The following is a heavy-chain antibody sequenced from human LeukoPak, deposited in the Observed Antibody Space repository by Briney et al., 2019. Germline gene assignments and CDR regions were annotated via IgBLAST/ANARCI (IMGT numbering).Heavy chain of an antibody. Sequence: GGSLRLSCAASGFTFDDYGMSWVRQAPGKGLEWVSGINWNSDSIGYAVRGRFTISRDNAKNSLYLQMNSLRVEDTALYYCVTNGGGDSGYGNFDYWGQGTLVTVSS. D-gene: IGHD5-12*01. CDR2: INWNSDSI. CDR1: GFTFDDYG. V-gene: IGHV3-20*04. CDR3: VTNGGGDSGYGNFDY. J-gene: IGHJ4*02.